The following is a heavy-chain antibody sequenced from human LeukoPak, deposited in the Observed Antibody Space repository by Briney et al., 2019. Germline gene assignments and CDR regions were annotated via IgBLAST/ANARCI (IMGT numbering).Heavy chain of an antibody. D-gene: IGHD1-26*01. CDR3: ARDRGP. V-gene: IGHV3-7*01. J-gene: IGHJ4*02. CDR2: INQDGSEK. CDR1: GFTFSTYA. Sequence: GGSLRLSCAASGFTFSTYAMHWVRQAPGKGLEWVANINQDGSEKYYVDSVKGRFTISRDNAKNSLYLQMNSLRAEDTAVYYCARDRGPWGQGSLVTVSS.